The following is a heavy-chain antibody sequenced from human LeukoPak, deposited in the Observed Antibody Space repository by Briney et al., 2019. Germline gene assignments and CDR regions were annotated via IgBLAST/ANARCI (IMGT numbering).Heavy chain of an antibody. CDR3: ASTLGPQNYYDSSGSSRNWFDP. J-gene: IGHJ5*02. V-gene: IGHV1-8*01. Sequence: ASVKVSCKASGYTFTNYDINWVRQAAGQGLEWMGWMNPNSGDTDYVLKFRGKVTMTRDTSISTAYMELSSLRSEDTAVYYCASTLGPQNYYDSSGSSRNWFDPWGQGTLVTVSS. CDR2: MNPNSGDT. CDR1: GYTFTNYD. D-gene: IGHD3-22*01.